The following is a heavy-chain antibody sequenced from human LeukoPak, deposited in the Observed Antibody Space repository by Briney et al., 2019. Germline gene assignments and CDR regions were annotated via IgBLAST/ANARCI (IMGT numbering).Heavy chain of an antibody. CDR3: AKGRGSIMIRGVITNYFHL. CDR2: INPNSGGT. J-gene: IGHJ2*01. D-gene: IGHD3-10*01. V-gene: IGHV1-2*02. Sequence: ASVKVSCKVSGNTVTDYYVHWVRQAPGQGLEWTGWINPNSGGTNLAQRFQGRVTMTTDASISTAYMELSSLRSDDTALYYCAKGRGSIMIRGVITNYFHLWGRGTLVTVSS. CDR1: GNTVTDYY.